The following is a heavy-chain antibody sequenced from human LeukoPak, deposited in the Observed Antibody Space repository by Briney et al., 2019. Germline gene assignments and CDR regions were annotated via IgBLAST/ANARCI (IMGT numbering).Heavy chain of an antibody. Sequence: GGSLRLSCAASGFTFSSYAMHWVRQAPGKGLEWVAVISYDGSNKYYADSVKGRFTISRDNSKNTLYLQMNSLRAEDTAVYYCARVGYGSGSYYKDYYYYGMDVWGQGTTVTVSS. V-gene: IGHV3-30-3*01. D-gene: IGHD3-10*01. CDR2: ISYDGSNK. CDR3: ARVGYGSGSYYKDYYYYGMDV. CDR1: GFTFSSYA. J-gene: IGHJ6*02.